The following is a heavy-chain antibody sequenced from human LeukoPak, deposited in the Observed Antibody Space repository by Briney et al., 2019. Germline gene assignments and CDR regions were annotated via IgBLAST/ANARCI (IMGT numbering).Heavy chain of an antibody. Sequence: GGSLRLSCAASGFTFSSYAMHWVRQAPGKGLEYVSAISSNGGSTYYANSVKGRFTISRDNSKNTLYLQMGSLRAEDMAVYYCARAGLSVNWNWDFQHWGQGTLVTVSS. CDR3: ARAGLSVNWNWDFQH. D-gene: IGHD1-7*01. J-gene: IGHJ1*01. CDR2: ISSNGGST. CDR1: GFTFSSYA. V-gene: IGHV3-64*01.